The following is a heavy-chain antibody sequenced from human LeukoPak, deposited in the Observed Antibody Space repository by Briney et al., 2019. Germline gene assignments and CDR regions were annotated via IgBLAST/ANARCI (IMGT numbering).Heavy chain of an antibody. CDR1: GGSFSGYY. CDR2: INHSGST. D-gene: IGHD5-12*01. J-gene: IGHJ4*02. Sequence: SETLSLTCAVYGGSFSGYYWSWIRQPPGKGLEWIGEINHSGSTNYNPSLKSRVTISVDTSKNQFSLKLSSVTAADTAVYYCARGGRWLLFGNWGQGTLVTVSS. V-gene: IGHV4-34*01. CDR3: ARGGRWLLFGN.